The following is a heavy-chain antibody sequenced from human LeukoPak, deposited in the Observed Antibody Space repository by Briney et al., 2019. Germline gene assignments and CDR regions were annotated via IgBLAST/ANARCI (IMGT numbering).Heavy chain of an antibody. CDR1: GGSFSGYY. CDR3: ARGGGSSSYRIDP. V-gene: IGHV4-34*01. CDR2: INHSGST. D-gene: IGHD6-13*01. J-gene: IGHJ5*02. Sequence: SETLSLTCAVYGGSFSGYYWSWIRQPPGKGLEWIGEINHSGSTNYNPSLKSRVTISVDTSKNQFSLKLSSVTAADTAVYYCARGGGSSSYRIDPWGQGTLVTVSS.